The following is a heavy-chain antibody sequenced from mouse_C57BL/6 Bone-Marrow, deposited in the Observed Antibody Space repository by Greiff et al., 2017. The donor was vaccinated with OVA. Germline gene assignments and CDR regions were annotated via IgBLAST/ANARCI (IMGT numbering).Heavy chain of an antibody. CDR2: ISSGGSYT. Sequence: EVKVVESGGDLVKPGGSLKLSCAASGFTFSSYGMSWVRQTPDKRLEWVATISSGGSYTYYPDSVKGRFTISRDNAKNTLYLQMSSLKSEDTAMYYCARRVAPHYYAMDYWGQGTSVTVSS. D-gene: IGHD1-1*01. CDR3: ARRVAPHYYAMDY. V-gene: IGHV5-6*02. J-gene: IGHJ4*01. CDR1: GFTFSSYG.